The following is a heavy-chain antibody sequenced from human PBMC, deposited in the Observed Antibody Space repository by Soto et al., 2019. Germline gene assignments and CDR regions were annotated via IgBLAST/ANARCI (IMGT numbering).Heavy chain of an antibody. CDR2: ISSSSSTI. D-gene: IGHD6-13*01. J-gene: IGHJ4*02. Sequence: GGSLRLSCAASGFTFSSYSMNWVRQAPGKGLEWVSYISSSSSTIYYADSVKGRFTISRDNAKNSLYLQMNSLRAEDTAVYYCARVPPYSSSWYYFDYWGQGTLVTVSS. CDR3: ARVPPYSSSWYYFDY. CDR1: GFTFSSYS. V-gene: IGHV3-48*01.